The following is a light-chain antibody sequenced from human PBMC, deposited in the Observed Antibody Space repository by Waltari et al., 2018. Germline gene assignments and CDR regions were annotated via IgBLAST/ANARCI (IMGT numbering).Light chain of an antibody. CDR3: QSYDSSLSGSVV. Sequence: QSVLTQPPSVSGAPGQTVTIPCTGRRSNIGAGYHVHWYQQLPGTAPKLLIYGNSNRPSGVPDRFSGSKSGTSASLAITGLQAEDEADYYCQSYDSSLSGSVVFGGGTKLTVL. V-gene: IGLV1-40*01. CDR1: RSNIGAGYH. J-gene: IGLJ2*01. CDR2: GNS.